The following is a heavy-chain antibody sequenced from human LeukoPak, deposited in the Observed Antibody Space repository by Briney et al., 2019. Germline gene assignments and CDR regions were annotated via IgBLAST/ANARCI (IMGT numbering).Heavy chain of an antibody. CDR3: ARDSSPEQQISSSWYWFDP. V-gene: IGHV3-20*01. J-gene: IGHJ5*02. Sequence: GGSLRLSCAASGFTFDDYGMSWVRQAPGKGLEWVSGINWNGGSTGYADSVKGRFTISRDNAKNSLYLQMNSLRAEDTALYHCARDSSPEQQISSSWYWFDPWGQGTLVTVSS. D-gene: IGHD6-13*01. CDR2: INWNGGST. CDR1: GFTFDDYG.